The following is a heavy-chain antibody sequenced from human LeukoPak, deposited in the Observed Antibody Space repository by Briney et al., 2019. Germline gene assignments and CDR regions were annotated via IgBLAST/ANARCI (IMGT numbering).Heavy chain of an antibody. Sequence: SVKVSCKASGYTFTSYYMHWVRQAPGQGLEWMGIINPSGGSTSYPQKFQGRVTMTRDTSTSTVYMELSSLRSEDTAVYYCARDMSITMVRGVNRDGEPFDYWGQGTLVTVSS. V-gene: IGHV1-46*03. CDR2: INPSGGST. CDR1: GYTFTSYY. J-gene: IGHJ4*02. CDR3: ARDMSITMVRGVNRDGEPFDY. D-gene: IGHD3-10*01.